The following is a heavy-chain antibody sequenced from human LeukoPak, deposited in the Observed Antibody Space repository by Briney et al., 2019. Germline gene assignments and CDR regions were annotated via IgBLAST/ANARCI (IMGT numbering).Heavy chain of an antibody. V-gene: IGHV3-33*01. J-gene: IGHJ3*02. CDR2: IWYDGSNK. CDR1: GFTFSSYG. CDR3: ARTGSLVAFDI. D-gene: IGHD2-8*02. Sequence: PGGSLRPSCAASGFTFSSYGMHWVRQAPGKGLEWVAVIWYDGSNKYYADSVKGRFTISRDNSKNTLYLQMNSLRAEDTAVYYCARTGSLVAFDIWGQGTMVTVSS.